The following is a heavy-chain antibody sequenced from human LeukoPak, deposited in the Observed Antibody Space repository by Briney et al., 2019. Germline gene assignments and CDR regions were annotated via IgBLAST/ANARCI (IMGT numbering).Heavy chain of an antibody. CDR2: VPSIGGST. CDR3: AREYDSSGYYYLGYYYYYMDV. D-gene: IGHD3-22*01. V-gene: IGHV3-20*04. CDR1: GFTFAAYG. Sequence: GGSLRLSCAASGFTFAAYGMSWARSARGQGMAWISCVPSIGGSTGYADSVKGRFTISRDNAKNSLYLQMNSLRAEDTALYYCAREYDSSGYYYLGYYYYYMDVWGKGTTVTVSS. J-gene: IGHJ6*03.